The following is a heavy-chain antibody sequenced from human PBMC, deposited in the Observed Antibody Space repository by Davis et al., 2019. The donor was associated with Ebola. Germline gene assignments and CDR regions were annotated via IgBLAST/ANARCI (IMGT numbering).Heavy chain of an antibody. CDR2: INHSGST. J-gene: IGHJ4*02. CDR3: AREMGGSVDY. D-gene: IGHD5-24*01. V-gene: IGHV4-34*01. CDR1: GGSFSGYY. Sequence: SETLSLTCAVYGGSFSGYYWSWIRQPPGKGLEWIGEINHSGSTNYNPSLKSRVTISVDTSKNQFSLKLSSVTAADTAVYYCAREMGGSVDYWGQGTLVTVSS.